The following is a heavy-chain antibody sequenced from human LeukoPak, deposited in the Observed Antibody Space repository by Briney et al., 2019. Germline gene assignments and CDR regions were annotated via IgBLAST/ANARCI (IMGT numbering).Heavy chain of an antibody. J-gene: IGHJ6*03. CDR1: GASISNYY. Sequence: PSETLSLTCTVSGASISNYYWSWVRQPAGKGLEWIGRMYITGSTNYNPSLESRVTMSIDTSKNQFSLKLSSVTAADTAVYYCAKFTRVHYYSHMDVGGKGTAVTVSS. CDR2: MYITGST. D-gene: IGHD3-3*01. CDR3: AKFTRVHYYSHMDV. V-gene: IGHV4-4*07.